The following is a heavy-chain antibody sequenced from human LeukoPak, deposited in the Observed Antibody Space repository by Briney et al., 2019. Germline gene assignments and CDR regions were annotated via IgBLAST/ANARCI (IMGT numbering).Heavy chain of an antibody. CDR3: ARDYCSGTNCYEDWFDP. Sequence: ASVKVSCKASGYTFIDYYIHWVRQAPGQGLEWMGRINPKSGVKNYAQKFQGRITMTTDTSFSTAYMELSRLRSYDTAFYYCARDYCSGTNCYEDWFDPWGQGTLVTVSS. J-gene: IGHJ5*02. D-gene: IGHD2-2*01. V-gene: IGHV1-2*06. CDR2: INPKSGVK. CDR1: GYTFIDYY.